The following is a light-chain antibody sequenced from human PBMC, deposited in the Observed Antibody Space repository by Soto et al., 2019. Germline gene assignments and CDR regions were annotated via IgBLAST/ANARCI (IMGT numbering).Light chain of an antibody. CDR3: TSYAGGNNV. J-gene: IGLJ1*01. CDR1: SSDVGGYNY. Sequence: QSVLTQPPSASGSPGQSVTISSTGTSSDVGGYNYVSWYQQYPGKVPKLMVYEVNKRPSGVPDRFSDSKSGNTASLTVSGLQAEDEADYYCTSYAGGNNVFGTGTKLTVL. CDR2: EVN. V-gene: IGLV2-8*01.